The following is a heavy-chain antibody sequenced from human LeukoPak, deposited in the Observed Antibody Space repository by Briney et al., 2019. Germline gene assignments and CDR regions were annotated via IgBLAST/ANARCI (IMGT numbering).Heavy chain of an antibody. CDR2: IPNDRRNN. CDR1: GYTFTSYG. J-gene: IGHJ4*02. Sequence: SCKASGYTFTSYGISWVRQAPGKGLEWVAVIPNDRRNNYYADSVKGRFTISRDNSKNTLYLQMNSLRAEDTAVYYCATSRDFYDSSGYYPYYFDCWGQGTLVTVSS. V-gene: IGHV3-30*03. D-gene: IGHD3-22*01. CDR3: ATSRDFYDSSGYYPYYFDC.